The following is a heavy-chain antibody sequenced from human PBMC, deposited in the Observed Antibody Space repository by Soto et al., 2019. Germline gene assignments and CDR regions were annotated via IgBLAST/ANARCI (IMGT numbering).Heavy chain of an antibody. D-gene: IGHD3-10*01. CDR1: GDSISGDTYF. CDR2: MFFRGNT. V-gene: IGHV4-39*07. Sequence: SETLSLTCSVSGDSISGDTYFWGWIRQPPGKGLEWIGNMFFRGNTYYNPSLKSRVSVVVDTSKNHFCLRLSSMTAADTAVYYCTRRVRKFSGSGSFYFFDFWGQGILVTVSS. J-gene: IGHJ4*02. CDR3: TRRVRKFSGSGSFYFFDF.